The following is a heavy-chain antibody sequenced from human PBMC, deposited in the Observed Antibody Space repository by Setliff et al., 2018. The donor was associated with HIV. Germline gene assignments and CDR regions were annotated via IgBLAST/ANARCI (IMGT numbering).Heavy chain of an antibody. CDR1: GGSFNNYY. J-gene: IGHJ4*02. CDR3: AQSESGNQWELPFDY. CDR2: IYYSGST. V-gene: IGHV4-59*06. D-gene: IGHD1-26*01. Sequence: PSETLSLTCAVYGGSFNNYYWTWIRQHPVKGLEWIGYIYYSGSTYYNPSLKSRVTISVDTSKNQFSLKVRSVTAADTAVYYCAQSESGNQWELPFDYWGQGALVTVSS.